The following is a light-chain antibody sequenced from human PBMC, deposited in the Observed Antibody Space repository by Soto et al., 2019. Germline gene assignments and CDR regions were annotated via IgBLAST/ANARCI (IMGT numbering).Light chain of an antibody. J-gene: IGLJ3*02. Sequence: QAVVTQAPSLTVSPGGTVTLTCASSTGAVTTGYYPSWFQHKPGHAPRALIYNTNDKHSWTPARLSGSLLGDKAALTLSGVQPEDEAEYYCLLYYGGSWVFGGGTKLTVL. V-gene: IGLV7-43*01. CDR3: LLYYGGSWV. CDR1: TGAVTTGYY. CDR2: NTN.